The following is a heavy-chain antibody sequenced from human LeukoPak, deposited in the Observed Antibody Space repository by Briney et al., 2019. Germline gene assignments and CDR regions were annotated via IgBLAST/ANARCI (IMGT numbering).Heavy chain of an antibody. CDR3: AREYSSSWSYYFDY. D-gene: IGHD6-13*01. J-gene: IGHJ4*02. Sequence: ASVKVSCKASGYTFTGYAIHWVRQAPGQGLEWMGWITPSGGTNYPQKFQGRVTMTRDTSISTAYMELSRLRSDDTAVYYCAREYSSSWSYYFDYWGQGTLVTVSS. V-gene: IGHV1-2*02. CDR2: ITPSGGT. CDR1: GYTFTGYA.